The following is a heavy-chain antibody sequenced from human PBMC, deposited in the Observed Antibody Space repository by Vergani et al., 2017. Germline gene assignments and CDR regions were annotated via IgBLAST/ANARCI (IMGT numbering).Heavy chain of an antibody. V-gene: IGHV4-4*02. J-gene: IGHJ4*02. Sequence: QVQLQESGPGPVKPSQTLSLTCAVSGGSISSSNWWGWVRQPPGKGLEWIGEIYHSGSTNYNPSLKSRVTMSIDTSKNQFSLKLTPVTAADTAVYYCATGAGPFDIWGQGTLVTVSS. CDR1: GGSISSSNW. CDR3: ATGAGPFDI. D-gene: IGHD7-27*01. CDR2: IYHSGST.